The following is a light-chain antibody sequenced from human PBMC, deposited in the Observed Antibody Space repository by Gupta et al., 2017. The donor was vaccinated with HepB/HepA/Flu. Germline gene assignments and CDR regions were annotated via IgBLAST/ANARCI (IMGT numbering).Light chain of an antibody. J-gene: IGKJ1*01. CDR3: QERSNWPEWT. CDR1: QSVSSY. CDR2: DAS. V-gene: IGKV3-11*01. Sequence: EIVLTQSPATLSLSPGERATLSCRASQSVSSYLAWYQQKHGQAPRLLIYDASNRATGIPARFSGSGSGTDFTLTISSLEPEDFAVYYCQERSNWPEWTFGQGTKVEIK.